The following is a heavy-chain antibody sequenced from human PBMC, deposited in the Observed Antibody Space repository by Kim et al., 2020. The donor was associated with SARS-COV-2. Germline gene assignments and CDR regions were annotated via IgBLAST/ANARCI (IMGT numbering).Heavy chain of an antibody. CDR3: ARDLWSGYPYYFDY. V-gene: IGHV3-33*01. CDR2: IWYDGSNK. CDR1: GFTFSSYG. Sequence: GGSLRLSCAASGFTFSSYGMHWVRQAPGKGLEWVAVIWYDGSNKYYADSVKGRFTISRDNSKNTLYLQMNSLRAEDTAVYYCARDLWSGYPYYFDYWGQGTLVTVSS. J-gene: IGHJ4*02. D-gene: IGHD3-3*01.